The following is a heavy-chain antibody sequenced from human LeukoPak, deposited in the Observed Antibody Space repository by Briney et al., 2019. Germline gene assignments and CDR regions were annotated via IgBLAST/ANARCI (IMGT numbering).Heavy chain of an antibody. D-gene: IGHD3-22*01. J-gene: IGHJ3*02. CDR3: ARLPLTYYYDSSLIGAFDI. CDR2: INHSGST. CDR1: GEPFNGYY. Sequence: SETLSLTCAVYGEPFNGYYWNWIRQSPGKGLEWIGEINHSGSTNYNPSLKSRVTISVDTSKNQFSLKLSSVTAADTAVYYCARLPLTYYYDSSLIGAFDIWGQGTMVTVSS. V-gene: IGHV4-34*01.